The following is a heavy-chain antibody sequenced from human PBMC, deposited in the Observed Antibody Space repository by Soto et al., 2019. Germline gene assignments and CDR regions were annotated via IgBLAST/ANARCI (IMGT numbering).Heavy chain of an antibody. CDR3: TTEGCSSGCQTPLYYYGMDV. J-gene: IGHJ6*02. D-gene: IGHD6-19*01. CDR2: IKSKTNGGTT. V-gene: IGHV3-15*07. Sequence: GGSLSLSCAASGFTFSNAWMNWVRQAPGKGLEWVGRIKSKTNGGTTDYAAPVKGRFTISRDDSKNTLYLQMNSLKTEDTAVYYCTTEGCSSGCQTPLYYYGMDVWGQGTTVTVSS. CDR1: GFTFSNAW.